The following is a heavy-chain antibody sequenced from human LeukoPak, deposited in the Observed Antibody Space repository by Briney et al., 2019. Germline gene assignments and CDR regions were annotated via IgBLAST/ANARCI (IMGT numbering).Heavy chain of an antibody. J-gene: IGHJ4*02. CDR1: GGSVNNYY. CDR3: ARSSRGAAAGFDF. D-gene: IGHD6-13*01. V-gene: IGHV4-59*02. CDR2: IYYSGGT. Sequence: SETLSLTCTVSGGSVNNYYWSWIRQPPGKGLEWIGYIYYSGGTNYNPSLKSRVTISVDTSKNQFSLKLSSVAAADTAVYYCARSSRGAAAGFDFWGQGTLVTVSS.